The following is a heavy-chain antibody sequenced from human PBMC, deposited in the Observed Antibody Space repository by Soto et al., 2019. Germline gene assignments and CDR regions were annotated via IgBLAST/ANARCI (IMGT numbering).Heavy chain of an antibody. CDR1: GFNFGTYA. CDR3: ARVTPGNNLYYFSGLDV. CDR2: IAYDGINT. Sequence: PWGSLRLSCVASGFNFGTYAIHWVRQAPGKGLQWVALIAYDGINTYYADSVKGRFTISRDNSKNTLHLQMNSLRPEDTGVYFCARVTPGNNLYYFSGLDVWGQGTSVTVSS. D-gene: IGHD1-1*01. V-gene: IGHV3-30-3*01. J-gene: IGHJ6*02.